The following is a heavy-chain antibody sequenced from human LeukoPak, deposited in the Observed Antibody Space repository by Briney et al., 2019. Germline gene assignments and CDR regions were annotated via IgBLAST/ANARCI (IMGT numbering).Heavy chain of an antibody. V-gene: IGHV1-2*02. D-gene: IGHD6-13*01. J-gene: IGHJ4*02. CDR1: GYTFTGYY. Sequence: ASVKVSCKASGYTFTGYYMHWVRQAPGQGLEWMGWINPNSGGTNYAQKFQGRVTMTRDTSISTAYMELSRLRFDDTAVYYCARGRSIAAAGTISYWGQGTLVTVSS. CDR2: INPNSGGT. CDR3: ARGRSIAAAGTISY.